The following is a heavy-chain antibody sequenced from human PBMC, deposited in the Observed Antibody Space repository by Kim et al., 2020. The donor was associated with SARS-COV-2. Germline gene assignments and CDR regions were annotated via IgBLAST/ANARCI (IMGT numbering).Heavy chain of an antibody. J-gene: IGHJ4*02. CDR1: GGSFSGYY. V-gene: IGHV4-34*01. Sequence: SETLSLTCAVYGGSFSGYYWSWIRQPPGKGLEWIGEINHSGSTNYNPSLKSRVTISVDTSKNQFSLKLSSVTAADTAVYYCARARHYYDSSGYYYKGRYFDYWGQGTLVTVSS. CDR3: ARARHYYDSSGYYYKGRYFDY. CDR2: INHSGST. D-gene: IGHD3-22*01.